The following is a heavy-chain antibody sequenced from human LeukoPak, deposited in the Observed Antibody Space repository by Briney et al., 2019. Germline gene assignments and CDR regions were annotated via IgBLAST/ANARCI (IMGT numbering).Heavy chain of an antibody. D-gene: IGHD6-13*01. Sequence: KPSETLSLTCTVSGGSTSSYYWSWIRQPPGKGLEWIGYIYYSGSTNYNPSLKSRVTISVDTSKNQFSLKLSSVTAADTAVYYCARGQLWAFDIWGQGTMVTVSS. CDR2: IYYSGST. J-gene: IGHJ3*02. CDR1: GGSTSSYY. V-gene: IGHV4-59*01. CDR3: ARGQLWAFDI.